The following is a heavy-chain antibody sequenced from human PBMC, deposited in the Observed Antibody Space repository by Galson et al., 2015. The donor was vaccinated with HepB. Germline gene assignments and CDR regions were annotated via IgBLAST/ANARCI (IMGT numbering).Heavy chain of an antibody. CDR2: ISYDGSNK. CDR1: GFTFSSYA. D-gene: IGHD5-18*01. J-gene: IGHJ6*02. V-gene: IGHV3-30-3*01. CDR3: ARDLSTGYSYGEQPYYYYGMDV. Sequence: SLRLSCAASGFTFSSYAMHWVRQAPGKGLEWVAVISYDGSNKYYADSVKGRFTISRDNSKNTLYLQMNSLRAEDTAVYYCARDLSTGYSYGEQPYYYYGMDVWGQGTTVTVSS.